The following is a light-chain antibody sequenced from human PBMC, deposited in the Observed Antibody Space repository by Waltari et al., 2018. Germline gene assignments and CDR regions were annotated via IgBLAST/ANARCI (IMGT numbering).Light chain of an antibody. CDR3: QQYHNWLLYT. CDR2: GAS. Sequence: EIVMTQSPATLSVSPGERATLSCRASQSVSSNLAWYQQKPGQAPRLLIYGASTRATGSPARFRGSGSGTEFTLTISSLQSEDLAVYYCQQYHNWLLYTFGQGTKVEIK. V-gene: IGKV3-15*01. CDR1: QSVSSN. J-gene: IGKJ2*01.